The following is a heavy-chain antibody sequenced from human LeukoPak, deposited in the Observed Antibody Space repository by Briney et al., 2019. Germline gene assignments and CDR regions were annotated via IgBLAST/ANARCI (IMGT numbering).Heavy chain of an antibody. D-gene: IGHD6-19*01. CDR2: INHSGST. CDR3: ARSEESIAVAGTFDY. V-gene: IGHV4-34*01. Sequence: SETLSLTCAVYGGSFSGYYWSWIRQPPGKGLEWIGEINHSGSTNYNPSLKSRVTISVDTSKNQFSLKLSSVTAADTAVYYCARSEESIAVAGTFDYWGQGTPVTVSS. J-gene: IGHJ4*02. CDR1: GGSFSGYY.